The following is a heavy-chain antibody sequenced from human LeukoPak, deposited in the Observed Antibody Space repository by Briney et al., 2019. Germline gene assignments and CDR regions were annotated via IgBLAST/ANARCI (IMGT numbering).Heavy chain of an antibody. D-gene: IGHD1/OR15-1a*01. J-gene: IGHJ4*02. Sequence: PGGSLRLSCAASEFTFSTYCMHWVRQAPGKGLVWVSRINSDGTNTDYADSVKGRFTISRDNAKNSLYLQMNSLRAEDTAVYYCARGHQQNVYWGQGTLVTVSS. CDR3: ARGHQQNVY. V-gene: IGHV3-74*01. CDR1: EFTFSTYC. CDR2: INSDGTNT.